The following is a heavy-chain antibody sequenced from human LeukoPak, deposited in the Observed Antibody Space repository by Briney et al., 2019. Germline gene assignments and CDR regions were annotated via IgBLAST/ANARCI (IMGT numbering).Heavy chain of an antibody. Sequence: GGSLRLSCSASGFTFSSYGMHWVRQAPGKGLEWVAFIRYDGSNKYYADSVKGRFTISRDNSKNTLYLQMKSLTTEDTAVYYCAKGGGELGSGSLDYWGQGTLVTVSS. CDR2: IRYDGSNK. CDR1: GFTFSSYG. V-gene: IGHV3-30*02. D-gene: IGHD3-10*01. CDR3: AKGGGELGSGSLDY. J-gene: IGHJ4*02.